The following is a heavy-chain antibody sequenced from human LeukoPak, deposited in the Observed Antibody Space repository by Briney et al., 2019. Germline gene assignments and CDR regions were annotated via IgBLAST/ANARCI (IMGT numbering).Heavy chain of an antibody. CDR3: ARDRYYYDSSGYYWLFDY. D-gene: IGHD3-22*01. Sequence: SETLSLTCTVSGGSISSGSYYWSWIRQPAGKGLEWIGRIYTSGSTNYNPSLKSRVTISVDTSKNQFSLRLSSVTAADTAVYYCARDRYYYDSSGYYWLFDYWGQGTLVIVSS. V-gene: IGHV4-61*02. CDR2: IYTSGST. CDR1: GGSISSGSYY. J-gene: IGHJ4*02.